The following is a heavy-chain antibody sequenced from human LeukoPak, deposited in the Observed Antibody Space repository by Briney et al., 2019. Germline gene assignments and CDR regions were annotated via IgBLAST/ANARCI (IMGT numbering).Heavy chain of an antibody. CDR2: ISSRGSTI. CDR1: GFTFSDYY. Sequence: GGSLRLSCAASGFTFSDYYMSWIRQAPGKGLEWVSYISSRGSTIYYADSVKGRFTISRDNSKNTLYLQMNSLRAEDTAVYYCARDLWIHAFDYWGQGTLVTVSS. J-gene: IGHJ4*02. CDR3: ARDLWIHAFDY. D-gene: IGHD5-18*01. V-gene: IGHV3-11*01.